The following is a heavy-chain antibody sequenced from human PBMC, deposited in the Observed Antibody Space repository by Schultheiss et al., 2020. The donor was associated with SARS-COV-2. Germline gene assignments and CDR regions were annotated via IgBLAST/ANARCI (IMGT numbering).Heavy chain of an antibody. CDR2: IYHSGST. CDR1: GYSISSGYY. V-gene: IGHV4-38-2*01. Sequence: SETLSLTCAVSGYSISSGYYRGWIRQPPGKGLEWIGEIYHSGSTNYNPSLKSRVTIPVDKSKNQFSLKLSSVTAADTAVYYCARFIAAAGGAWNWGQGTLVTGSS. CDR3: ARFIAAAGGAWN. D-gene: IGHD6-13*01. J-gene: IGHJ4*02.